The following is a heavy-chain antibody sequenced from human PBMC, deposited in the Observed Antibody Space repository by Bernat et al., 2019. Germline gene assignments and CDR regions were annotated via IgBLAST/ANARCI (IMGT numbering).Heavy chain of an antibody. CDR1: GFTFSSYA. V-gene: IGHV3-30-3*01. D-gene: IGHD6-19*01. CDR3: ASPRGGWLPVDY. J-gene: IGHJ4*02. Sequence: QVQLVESGGGVVQPGRSLRLSCAASGFTFSSYAMHWVRQAPGKGLEWVAVISYDGSNKYYADSVKGRFTISRDNSKNTLYLQMNSLRAEDTAVYYCASPRGGWLPVDYGGQGTLVNVSS. CDR2: ISYDGSNK.